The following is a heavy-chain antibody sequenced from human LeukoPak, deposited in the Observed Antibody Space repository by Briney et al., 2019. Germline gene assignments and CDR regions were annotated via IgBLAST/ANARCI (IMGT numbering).Heavy chain of an antibody. CDR1: GFTFSNAW. D-gene: IGHD2-2*01. Sequence: PGGSLRLSCAASGFTFSNAWMSWVRQAPGKGLEWVGRIKSKTDGGTTDYAAPVKGRFTISRDDSKNTLYLQMNSLKTEDTAVYYCTTVIIGCSSTSCYSGYRHRKAGVDYWGQGTLVTVSS. CDR3: TTVIIGCSSTSCYSGYRHRKAGVDY. J-gene: IGHJ4*02. CDR2: IKSKTDGGTT. V-gene: IGHV3-15*01.